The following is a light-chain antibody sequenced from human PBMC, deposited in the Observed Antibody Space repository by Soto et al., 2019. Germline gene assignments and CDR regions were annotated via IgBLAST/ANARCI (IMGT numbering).Light chain of an antibody. CDR1: QSVSSN. CDR3: QQYNNWPRS. CDR2: GTT. V-gene: IGKV3-15*01. J-gene: IGKJ1*01. Sequence: EIVMTQSPATLSVSPGERAILSCRASQSVSSNLAWYQQKPGQAPRLLIYGTTTRATGVPARFSGSGSGTEFTRNISSLQSADFAVYYCQQYNNWPRSFGQGTKVEIK.